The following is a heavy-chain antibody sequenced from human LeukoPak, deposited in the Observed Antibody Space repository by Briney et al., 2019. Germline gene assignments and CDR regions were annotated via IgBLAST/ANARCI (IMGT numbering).Heavy chain of an antibody. V-gene: IGHV1-46*01. CDR2: INPSSGDT. CDR3: ARGGGYDSGGGY. CDR1: GYTVTSHY. Sequence: ASVKVSCKASGYTVTSHYIHWVRQAPGQGLEWMGIINPSSGDTIYAQKFQGRVTLTKDTSTSTAYMELSSLRSEDTAVYYCARGGGYDSGGGYWGQGTLVTVSS. D-gene: IGHD5-12*01. J-gene: IGHJ4*02.